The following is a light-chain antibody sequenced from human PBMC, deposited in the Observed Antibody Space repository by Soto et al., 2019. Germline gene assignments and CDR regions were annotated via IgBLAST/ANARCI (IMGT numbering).Light chain of an antibody. Sequence: QSALTQPPSVSAAPGQQVTISCSGGTSNIGNNYVSWYQQFPGTAPRLLIYDTNNRPSGIPDRFSGSKSGTSATLGITGLQTGDEAVYYCGAWDTTLSGVLFGGGTQLTVL. CDR1: TSNIGNNY. J-gene: IGLJ2*01. CDR2: DTN. V-gene: IGLV1-51*01. CDR3: GAWDTTLSGVL.